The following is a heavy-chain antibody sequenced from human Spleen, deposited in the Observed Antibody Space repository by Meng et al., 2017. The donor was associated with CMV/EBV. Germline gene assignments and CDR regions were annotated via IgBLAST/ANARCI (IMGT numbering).Heavy chain of an antibody. Sequence: GGSLRLSCAASGFTFTSYGMHWVRQAPGKGLEWVAFIRYDGSHKYYADSVKGRFTVSRDNSRNTLYLLMNSLRAEDTAVYFCARLMGPDTALNWFDPWGQGTLVTVSS. V-gene: IGHV3-30*02. J-gene: IGHJ5*02. CDR1: GFTFTSYG. CDR3: ARLMGPDTALNWFDP. CDR2: IRYDGSHK. D-gene: IGHD5-18*01.